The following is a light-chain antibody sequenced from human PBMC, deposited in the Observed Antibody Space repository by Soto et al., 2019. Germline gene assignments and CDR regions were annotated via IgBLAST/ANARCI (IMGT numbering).Light chain of an antibody. CDR3: QQRFTWPS. Sequence: ETVLTQSPATLSLSPGERATLSCRASRSISNSLAWYQQTPGQAPRLLIYDASKRATGIPARFSGSGSGTDFTLTISSLEPEDFAVYYCQQRFTWPSFGPGTKVDIK. J-gene: IGKJ3*01. V-gene: IGKV3-11*01. CDR2: DAS. CDR1: RSISNS.